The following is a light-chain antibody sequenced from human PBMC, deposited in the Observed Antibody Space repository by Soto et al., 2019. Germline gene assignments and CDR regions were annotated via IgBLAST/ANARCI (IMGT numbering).Light chain of an antibody. V-gene: IGLV1-40*01. CDR3: QSYDSSLSGFWV. Sequence: QSVLTQPPSVSGAPGQRVTISCTGSSSNIGAGYDVHWYQQLPGTAPKLLIYGNSNRPSGVPDRFSGSKSGTSASLAITGLQAEDEADYYCQSYDSSLSGFWVFGGG. CDR1: SSNIGAGYD. CDR2: GNS. J-gene: IGLJ3*02.